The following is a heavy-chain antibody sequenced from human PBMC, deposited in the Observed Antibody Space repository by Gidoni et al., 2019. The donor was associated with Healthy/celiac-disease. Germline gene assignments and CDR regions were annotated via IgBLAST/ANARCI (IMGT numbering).Heavy chain of an antibody. CDR2: INPNSGNT. Sequence: QVQLVRSGAEVRKPGASVKVSCTASGYSFTSYDINCVRQATGQGLEWRGGINPNSGNTGYAQKFQGRVTMTRNTSISPAYMDLSSLRSEDTAVYYCARVDGDIWGQGTMVTVSS. V-gene: IGHV1-8*01. CDR1: GYSFTSYD. J-gene: IGHJ3*02. CDR3: ARVDGDI.